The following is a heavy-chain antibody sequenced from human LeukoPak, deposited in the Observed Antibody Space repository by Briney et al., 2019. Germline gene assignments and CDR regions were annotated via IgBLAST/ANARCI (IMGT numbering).Heavy chain of an antibody. CDR2: IYYSGST. J-gene: IGHJ5*02. CDR3: ASYHNWNDVSLDWFDP. Sequence: PSETLSLTCTVSGGSIGSSSYYWGWIRQPPGKGLEWIGSIYYSGSTYYNPSLKSRVTISVDTSKNQFSLKLSSVTAADTAVYYCASYHNWNDVSLDWFDPWGQGTLVTVSS. V-gene: IGHV4-39*07. D-gene: IGHD1-1*01. CDR1: GGSIGSSSYY.